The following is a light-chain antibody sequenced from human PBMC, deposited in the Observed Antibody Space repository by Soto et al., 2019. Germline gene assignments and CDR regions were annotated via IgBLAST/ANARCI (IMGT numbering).Light chain of an antibody. J-gene: IGLJ2*01. Sequence: QSALTQPASVSGSPGQSITISCTGTINNVGSHNLVSWYQQHPGKAPTLMIYEVSERPSGVSSRFSGSKSGNTASLTISGLQAEDEADYYCCSYAGSSTFIFGGGTKLTVL. CDR2: EVS. CDR1: INNVGSHNL. CDR3: CSYAGSSTFI. V-gene: IGLV2-23*02.